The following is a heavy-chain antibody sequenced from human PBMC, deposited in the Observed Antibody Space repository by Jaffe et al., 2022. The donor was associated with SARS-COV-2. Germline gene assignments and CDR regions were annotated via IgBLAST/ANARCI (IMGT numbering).Heavy chain of an antibody. CDR1: GFTFSSYW. J-gene: IGHJ6*02. D-gene: IGHD4-17*01. CDR3: AREGSYGDYYYGMDV. Sequence: EVQLVESGGGLVQPGGSLRLSCAASGFTFSSYWMSWVRQAPGKGLEWVANIKQDGSEKYYVDSVKGRFTISRDNAKNSLYLQMNSLRAEDTAVYYCAREGSYGDYYYGMDVWGQGTTVTVSS. CDR2: IKQDGSEK. V-gene: IGHV3-7*01.